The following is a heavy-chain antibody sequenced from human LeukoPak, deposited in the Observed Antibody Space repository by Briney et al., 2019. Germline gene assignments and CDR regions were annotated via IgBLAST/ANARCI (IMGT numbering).Heavy chain of an antibody. CDR2: IYYSGST. D-gene: IGHD5-18*01. CDR3: ARPSYSYGADY. J-gene: IGHJ4*02. Sequence: SETLSLTXAVYGGSFSGYYWSWIRQPPGKGLEWIGSIYYSGSTYYNPSLKSRVTISVDTSKNQFSLKLSSVTAADTAVYYYARPSYSYGADYWGQGTLVTVSS. V-gene: IGHV4-34*01. CDR1: GGSFSGYY.